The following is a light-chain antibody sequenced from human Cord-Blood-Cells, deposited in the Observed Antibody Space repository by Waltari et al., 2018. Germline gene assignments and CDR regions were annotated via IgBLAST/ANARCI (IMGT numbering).Light chain of an antibody. Sequence: QSALTQPASVSGSPGQSITISCTGTSSDVGGYNYVSCYQQHPGKAPKLMIYDVSKRHSGFSNRFSGSKSGHTASLTISGLQAEDEADYYCSSYTSSSTLGVFGTGTKVTVL. CDR1: SSDVGGYNY. J-gene: IGLJ1*01. CDR2: DVS. V-gene: IGLV2-14*01. CDR3: SSYTSSSTLGV.